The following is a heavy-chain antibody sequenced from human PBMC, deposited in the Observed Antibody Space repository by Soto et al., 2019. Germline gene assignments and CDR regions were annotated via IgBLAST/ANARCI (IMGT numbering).Heavy chain of an antibody. D-gene: IGHD3-10*01. Sequence: PSETLTLTCSVSGGSVSNKTYYWSWIRQPPGKKLEWIGCIYYSGTTNYSPSLKRRVTISVDRSKNQFSLKLSSVTAADTAVYYCARADVGSGSYYNHWGQGTLVTVSS. CDR2: IYYSGTT. CDR3: ARADVGSGSYYNH. CDR1: GGSVSNKTYY. J-gene: IGHJ5*02. V-gene: IGHV4-61*01.